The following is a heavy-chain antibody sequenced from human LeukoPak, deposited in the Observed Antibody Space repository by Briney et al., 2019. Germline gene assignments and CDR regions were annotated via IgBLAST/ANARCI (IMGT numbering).Heavy chain of an antibody. V-gene: IGHV4-59*08. CDR1: GGSISPYY. CDR2: ISFSGIT. Sequence: SETLSLTCTVSGGSISPYYWSWIRQPPGKGLERLGHISFSGITHYNASLKSRVTMSVDTSRNHFSLIVSFVTAADTALYYCVRHAGGTTYDYWGQGTLVTVSS. CDR3: VRHAGGTTYDY. J-gene: IGHJ4*02. D-gene: IGHD3-16*01.